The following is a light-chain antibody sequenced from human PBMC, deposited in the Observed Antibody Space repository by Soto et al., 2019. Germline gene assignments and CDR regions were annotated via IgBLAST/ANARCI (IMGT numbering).Light chain of an antibody. CDR2: LNSDGSH. CDR1: SGHNSYA. V-gene: IGLV4-69*01. J-gene: IGLJ3*02. Sequence: QPVLTQPPSASASQGASVKLTCTLSSGHNSYAIAWHQQQPEKGPRYLMKLNSDGSHSKGDGIPDRFSGSSSGAERYLTISSLQSEDEADYYCQTWSTDIRVFGGGTKLTVL. CDR3: QTWSTDIRV.